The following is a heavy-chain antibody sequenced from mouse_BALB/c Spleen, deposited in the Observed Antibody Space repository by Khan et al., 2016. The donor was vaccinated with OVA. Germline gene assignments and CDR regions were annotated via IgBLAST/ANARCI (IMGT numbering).Heavy chain of an antibody. CDR3: ARNRIDY. CDR1: GYTFTTYW. V-gene: IGHV1-7*01. CDR2: INPTSGST. Sequence: QVQLQQSGTELAKPGASVKMSCKASGYTFTTYWMHWVKQRPGQGLEWIGYINPTSGSTDYSENFKDKATLSADKSSSTAYMQLSSLTSEDSAVYYYARNRIDYWGQGTTLTVSS. J-gene: IGHJ2*01.